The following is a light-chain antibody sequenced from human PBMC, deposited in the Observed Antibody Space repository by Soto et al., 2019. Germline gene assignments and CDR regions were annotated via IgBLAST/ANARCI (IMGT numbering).Light chain of an antibody. Sequence: DIQMTQSPSTLSASVGDRVTITCRASQSISSWLAWYQQKPGKAPNLLIYKASSLESGVPSRFSGSGSETEFTLTISSLQPDDFATYYCQQYNSYPWTFGQGTKVDIK. J-gene: IGKJ1*01. CDR3: QQYNSYPWT. CDR2: KAS. V-gene: IGKV1-5*03. CDR1: QSISSW.